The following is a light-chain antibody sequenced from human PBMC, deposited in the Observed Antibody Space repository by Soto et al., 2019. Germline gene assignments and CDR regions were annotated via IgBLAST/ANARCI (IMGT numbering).Light chain of an antibody. Sequence: DIQMTQSPSTLSGSVGDRVTITCRASQTISSWLAWYQQKPGKAPKLLIYKASTLKSGVPSRFSGSGSGTEFTLTSSSLQPDDFATYYCQHYTSYSEAFGQGTKEELK. CDR1: QTISSW. CDR2: KAS. J-gene: IGKJ1*01. V-gene: IGKV1-5*03. CDR3: QHYTSYSEA.